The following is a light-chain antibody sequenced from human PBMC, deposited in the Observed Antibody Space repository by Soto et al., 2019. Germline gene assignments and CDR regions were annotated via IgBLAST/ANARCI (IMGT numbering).Light chain of an antibody. J-gene: IGKJ1*01. CDR3: QQYGSSPRT. Sequence: EIVLTQSPGTLSLSPGERATLSCRASQSVSSNFLAWYQQKPGQAPRLLISGASNRATGIPDRFSGSGSGTDFTLTISRLEPEYFAVYYCQQYGSSPRTFGQGTKVEI. CDR2: GAS. V-gene: IGKV3-20*01. CDR1: QSVSSNF.